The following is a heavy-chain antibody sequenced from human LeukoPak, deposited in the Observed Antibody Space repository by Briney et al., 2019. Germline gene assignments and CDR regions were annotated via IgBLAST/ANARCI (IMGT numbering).Heavy chain of an antibody. J-gene: IGHJ4*02. CDR1: GFTFSNYA. CDR2: ISSSGGST. D-gene: IGHD3-3*01. Sequence: PGGSLRLSCAASGFTFSNYAMSWVRQAPGKGLEWVSAISSSGGSTYYADSVKGRFTISRDNSKNTLYLQMNSLRAEDTAVYYCARERSGSFDYWGQGTLVTVSS. V-gene: IGHV3-23*01. CDR3: ARERSGSFDY.